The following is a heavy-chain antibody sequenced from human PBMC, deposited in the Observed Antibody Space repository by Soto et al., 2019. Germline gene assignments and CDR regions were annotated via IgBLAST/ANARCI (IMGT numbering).Heavy chain of an antibody. J-gene: IGHJ6*02. CDR3: ARGDLGVVGSSWDYYGLDV. CDR1: GASISDHY. CDR2: IYYTGNT. D-gene: IGHD6-13*01. Sequence: ASETLSLTCTVSGASISDHYWIWIRQPPGKGLEWIGYIYYTGNTNYNPSLKSRVTMSVDTSTKQFSLKLSSVTAADTAVYYCARGDLGVVGSSWDYYGLDVWGQGTTVTVSS. V-gene: IGHV4-59*11.